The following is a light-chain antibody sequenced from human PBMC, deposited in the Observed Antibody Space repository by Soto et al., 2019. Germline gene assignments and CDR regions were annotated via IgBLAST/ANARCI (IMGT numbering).Light chain of an antibody. CDR2: DNN. J-gene: IGLJ2*01. CDR3: GTWDSSLSAVV. V-gene: IGLV1-51*01. Sequence: QSVLTQPPSVSAAPGQKVTISCSGSSSNIGNNYVSWYQQLPGTAPKLLIYDNNKRPSGIPDRFSGSKSGTSATLGLTGLQTGDEANYYCGTWDSSLSAVVFDGGTQLTVL. CDR1: SSNIGNNY.